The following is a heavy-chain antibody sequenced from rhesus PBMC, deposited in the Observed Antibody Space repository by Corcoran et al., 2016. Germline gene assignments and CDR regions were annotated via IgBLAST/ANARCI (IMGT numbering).Heavy chain of an antibody. V-gene: IGHV4S10*01. CDR3: ASYSGSWPHARWRFDY. CDR2: IYGSSTST. J-gene: IGHJ4*01. Sequence: QVQLQESGPGVVKPSETLSLTCAVSGGSISDSYWWSWIRQPSGKGLGWIGYIYGSSTSTNHHPSLKSRVTISKDTSKSQFALKLISVTAADTAVYYCASYSGSWPHARWRFDYWGQGVLVTVSS. CDR1: GGSISDSYW. D-gene: IGHD6-25*01.